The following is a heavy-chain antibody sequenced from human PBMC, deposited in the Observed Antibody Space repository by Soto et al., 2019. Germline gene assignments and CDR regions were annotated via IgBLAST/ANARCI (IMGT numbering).Heavy chain of an antibody. Sequence: SQTLSLTCAISGYSVSSNSAAWNWIRQPRGKGLEWLAHIYGDGSANYNPSLKSRLAMSAGSSKNQVSLTLRSVTAADTAVYFCERELRIVTGYYMGRDYWGQG. D-gene: IGHD3-9*01. CDR1: GYSVSSNSAA. J-gene: IGHJ4*02. CDR3: ERELRIVTGYYMGRDY. V-gene: IGHV4-59*01. CDR2: IYGDGSA.